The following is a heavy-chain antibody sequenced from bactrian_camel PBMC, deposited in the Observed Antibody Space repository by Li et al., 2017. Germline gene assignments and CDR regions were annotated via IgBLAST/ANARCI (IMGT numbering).Heavy chain of an antibody. D-gene: IGHD6*01. Sequence: VQLVESGGGSVQSGGSLRLSCVASFHTYSSYCMGWYRQAPGKERELVSTISSDGTTSYADSVKGRFTISQDNAKNTLYLQMISLESEDTALYYCAAGPWYTDEYKYWGQGTQVTVS. V-gene: IGHV3S53*01. CDR3: AAGPWYTDEYKY. CDR1: FHTYSSYC. CDR2: ISSDGTT. J-gene: IGHJ4*01.